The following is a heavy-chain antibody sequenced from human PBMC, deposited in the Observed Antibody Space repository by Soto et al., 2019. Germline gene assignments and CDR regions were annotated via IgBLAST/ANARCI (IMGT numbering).Heavy chain of an antibody. CDR2: ISAYNGNT. CDR1: GYTFTSYG. J-gene: IGHJ6*02. D-gene: IGHD6-19*01. Sequence: QVQLVQSGAEVKKPGASVKVSCKASGYTFTSYGISWVRQAPGQGLEWMGWISAYNGNTNYAQKLQGRVTMTTDTSTSTAYRELRRLRSDDTAVYYCARDTGYSSGWGYYSYGMDVWGQGPTFTVSS. V-gene: IGHV1-18*01. CDR3: ARDTGYSSGWGYYSYGMDV.